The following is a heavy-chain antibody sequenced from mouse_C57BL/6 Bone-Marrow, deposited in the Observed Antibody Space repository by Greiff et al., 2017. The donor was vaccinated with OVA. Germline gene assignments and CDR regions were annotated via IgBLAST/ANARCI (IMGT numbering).Heavy chain of an antibody. D-gene: IGHD1-1*01. CDR1: GYTFTSYW. CDR2: IHPNSGST. J-gene: IGHJ2*01. CDR3: ARDYYYGISYYFDY. V-gene: IGHV1-64*01. Sequence: VQLQQPGAELVKPGASVKLSCKASGYTFTSYWMHWVKQRPGQGLEWIGMIHPNSGSTNYNEKFKSKATLNVDKSSSTAYMQLSSLTSEDSAVYYCARDYYYGISYYFDYWGQGTTLTVSS.